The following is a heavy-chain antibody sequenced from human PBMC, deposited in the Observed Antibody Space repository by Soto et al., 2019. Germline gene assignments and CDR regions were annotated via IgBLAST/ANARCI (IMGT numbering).Heavy chain of an antibody. CDR2: IIPIFGTA. CDR1: GGTFSSYA. Sequence: QVQLLQSGAEVKKPGSSVKVSCKASGGTFSSYAISWVRQAPGQGLEWMGGIIPIFGTANYEQKFQGRITITADKSTSTSYLELSSLRSEDTAVYYCARPYYYDSSGIGNFDIWGQGTMVTGSS. V-gene: IGHV1-69*06. CDR3: ARPYYYDSSGIGNFDI. J-gene: IGHJ3*02. D-gene: IGHD3-22*01.